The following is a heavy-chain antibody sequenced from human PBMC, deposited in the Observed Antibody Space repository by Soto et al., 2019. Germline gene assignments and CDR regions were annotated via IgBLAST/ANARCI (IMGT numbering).Heavy chain of an antibody. CDR2: IYYSGST. CDR1: GGSISSGGYY. V-gene: IGHV4-31*03. Sequence: QVQLQESGPGLVKPSQTLSLTCTVSGGSISSGGYYWSWIRQHPGKGLEWIGYIYYSGSTYYNPSLKSRVTISVDTSKNQFSLKLSSVTAADTAVYYCARGGRITIFGVDGMDVWGQGTTVTVSS. J-gene: IGHJ6*02. CDR3: ARGGRITIFGVDGMDV. D-gene: IGHD3-3*01.